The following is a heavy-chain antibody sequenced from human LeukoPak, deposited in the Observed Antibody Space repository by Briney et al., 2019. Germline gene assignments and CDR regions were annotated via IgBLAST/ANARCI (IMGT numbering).Heavy chain of an antibody. D-gene: IGHD2-2*01. V-gene: IGHV1-2*02. CDR1: GYTFTSYT. Sequence: ASVKVSCKASGYTFTSYTVHWVRQAPGQRLEWMGWINPNSGGTNYAQKFQGRVTMTRDTSISTAYMELSRLRSDDTAVYYCARAVIVVVPAAFGYWGQGTLVIVSS. CDR2: INPNSGGT. CDR3: ARAVIVVVPAAFGY. J-gene: IGHJ4*02.